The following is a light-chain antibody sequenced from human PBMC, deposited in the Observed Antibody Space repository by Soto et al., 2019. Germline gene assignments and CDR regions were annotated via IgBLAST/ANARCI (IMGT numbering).Light chain of an antibody. CDR1: QSIGSN. CDR3: QQHDDWPRT. J-gene: IGKJ1*01. CDR2: NAS. Sequence: EIVVRQSPATVSVSPGEGATLSCRASQSIGSNLAWYQQKPGQAPRLLIYNASTRATGISATFSGSGSGTEFTLTISSLHSEDLALYYCQQHDDWPRTFGQGTKV. V-gene: IGKV3-15*01.